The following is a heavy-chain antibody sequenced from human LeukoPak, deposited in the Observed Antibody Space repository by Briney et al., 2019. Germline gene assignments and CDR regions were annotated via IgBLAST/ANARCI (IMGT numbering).Heavy chain of an antibody. J-gene: IGHJ6*03. D-gene: IGHD6-6*01. CDR2: INPSGGST. V-gene: IGHV1-46*01. CDR3: ARFSKGEGDSSSYYYYYYMDV. CDR1: GYTFTSYY. Sequence: ASVKVSCKASGYTFTSYYMHWVRQATGQGLEWMGIINPSGGSTSYAQKFQGRVTMTRDMSTSTVYMELSSLRSEDTAVYYCARFSKGEGDSSSYYYYYYMDVWGKGTTVTVSS.